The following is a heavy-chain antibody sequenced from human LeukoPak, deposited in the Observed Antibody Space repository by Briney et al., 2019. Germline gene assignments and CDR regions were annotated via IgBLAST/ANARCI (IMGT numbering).Heavy chain of an antibody. Sequence: GGSLRLSCAASGFTFSSFAMTWVRQPPGKGLEWVSTISASGGSTYYADSVKGRFTISRDNSKNTVYLQMSSLSGGDTAVYYCANVRSWGQGTHVIVSS. J-gene: IGHJ4*02. D-gene: IGHD3-16*01. CDR2: ISASGGST. CDR1: GFTFSSFA. CDR3: ANVRS. V-gene: IGHV3-23*01.